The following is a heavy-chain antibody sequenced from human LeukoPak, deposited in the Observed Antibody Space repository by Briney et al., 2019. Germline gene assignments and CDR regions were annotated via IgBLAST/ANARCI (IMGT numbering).Heavy chain of an antibody. CDR3: ARDPPYYYGSGKRRGAFDI. CDR2: IYYSGST. D-gene: IGHD3-10*01. J-gene: IGHJ3*02. CDR1: GGSISSSSYY. Sequence: SETLSLTCTVSGGSISSSSYYWGWIRQPPGKGLEWIGSIYYSGSTYYNPSLKSRVTISVDTSKNQFSLKLSSVTAADTAVYYCARDPPYYYGSGKRRGAFDIWGQGTMVTVSS. V-gene: IGHV4-39*07.